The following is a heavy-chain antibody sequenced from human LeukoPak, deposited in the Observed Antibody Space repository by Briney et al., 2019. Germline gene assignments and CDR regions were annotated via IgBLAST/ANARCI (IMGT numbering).Heavy chain of an antibody. J-gene: IGHJ6*03. CDR3: ARDLGSSGWYPRGYYYYMDV. CDR2: INPSGGST. Sequence: GASVKVSCKASGYTFTGYYMHWVRQAPGQGLEWMGIINPSGGSTSYAQKFQGRVTMTRDMSTSTVYMELSSLRSEDTAVYYCARDLGSSGWYPRGYYYYMDVWGKGTTVTVSS. V-gene: IGHV1-46*01. CDR1: GYTFTGYY. D-gene: IGHD6-19*01.